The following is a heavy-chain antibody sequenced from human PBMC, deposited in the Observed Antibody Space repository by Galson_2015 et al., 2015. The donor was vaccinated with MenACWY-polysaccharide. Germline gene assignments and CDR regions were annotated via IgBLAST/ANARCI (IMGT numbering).Heavy chain of an antibody. CDR1: GYSFPNYW. CDR2: VCSGDSDT. V-gene: IGHV5-51*03. Sequence: QSGAEVKKPGESLKISCKGFGYSFPNYWIAWVRQMPGKGLEWMGIVCSGDSDTTYSPSFQGQVTISADKSISTAYLQWSSLKASDTAMYYCARCDGSGTYLYNFDHWGQGTLVTVSS. CDR3: ARCDGSGTYLYNFDH. D-gene: IGHD3-10*01. J-gene: IGHJ4*02.